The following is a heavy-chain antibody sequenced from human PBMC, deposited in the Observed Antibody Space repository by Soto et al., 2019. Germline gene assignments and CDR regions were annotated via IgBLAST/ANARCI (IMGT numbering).Heavy chain of an antibody. CDR2: IYYSGST. CDR3: ARSGSGSGWF. V-gene: IGHV4-61*01. J-gene: IGHJ2*01. CDR1: AGSVSSGRYY. Sequence: SETLSLTCTVSAGSVSSGRYYWSWLRQPPVKGLECIGYIYYSGSTKYNPSLKTRVTISVDTSKSQFSLKLTSMTAADTAVYYCARSGSGSGWFGGRGNLITFSS. D-gene: IGHD6-19*01.